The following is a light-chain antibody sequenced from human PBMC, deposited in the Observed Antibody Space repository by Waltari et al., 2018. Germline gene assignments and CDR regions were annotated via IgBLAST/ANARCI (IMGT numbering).Light chain of an antibody. CDR3: ATWDSSLSGGV. CDR1: SSTIGNHY. Sequence: HSVLTQPPSVSAAPGQAVTTFCPGSSSTIGNHYVSWYQQVPGTAPKLLIFDNNERPSGIPDRFSGSKSGTSATLDITGLQTGDEAHYYCATWDSSLSGGVFGGGTKVTVL. CDR2: DNN. V-gene: IGLV1-51*01. J-gene: IGLJ2*01.